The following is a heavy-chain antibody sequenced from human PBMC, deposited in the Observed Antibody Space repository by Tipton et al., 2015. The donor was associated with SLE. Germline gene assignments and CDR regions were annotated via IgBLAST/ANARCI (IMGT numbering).Heavy chain of an antibody. CDR2: TRNKADSYTT. CDR3: ARGRYCGADCHVPFDC. D-gene: IGHD2-21*01. V-gene: IGHV3-72*01. Sequence: SLRLSCAASGFTCSDHYMDWVRQAPGKGLEWVGRTRNKADSYTTEYAVSVKGRFTISRDDSMNSVYLQMNSLTTEDTAVYYCARGRYCGADCHVPFDCWGQGTLVTVSS. J-gene: IGHJ4*02. CDR1: GFTCSDHY.